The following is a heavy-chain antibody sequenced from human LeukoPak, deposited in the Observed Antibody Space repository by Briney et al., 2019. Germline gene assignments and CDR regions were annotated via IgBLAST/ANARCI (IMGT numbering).Heavy chain of an antibody. CDR3: ARVFGAGIAAAGPGQGGIDY. V-gene: IGHV1-2*02. J-gene: IGHJ4*02. CDR2: INPNSGGT. CDR1: GYTFTSYD. Sequence: ASVKVSCKASGYTFTSYDINWVRQATGQGLEWMGWINPNSGGTNYAQKFQGRVTMTRDTSISTAYMELSRLRSDDTAVYYCARVFGAGIAAAGPGQGGIDYWGQGTLVTVSS. D-gene: IGHD6-13*01.